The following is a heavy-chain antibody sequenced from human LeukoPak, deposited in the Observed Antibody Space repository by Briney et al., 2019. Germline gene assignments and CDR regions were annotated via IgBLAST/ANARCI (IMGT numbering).Heavy chain of an antibody. V-gene: IGHV3-66*01. J-gene: IGHJ4*02. CDR2: IYSGGNT. D-gene: IGHD5-12*01. CDR3: ARALYSGHADLFDS. Sequence: GGSLRLSCAVSGFTVSGTYMSWVRQAPGKGLEWVSVIYSGGNTYYSDSVKGRFAISRDTSKNTLYLQMNSLRAEDMAVYYCARALYSGHADLFDSWGQGTLVTVSS. CDR1: GFTVSGTY.